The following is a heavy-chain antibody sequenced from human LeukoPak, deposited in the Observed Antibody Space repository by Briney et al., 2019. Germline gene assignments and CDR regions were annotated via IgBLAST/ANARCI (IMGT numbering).Heavy chain of an antibody. Sequence: SGTLSLTCAVSGGSISSSNWWSWVRRPPGKGLEWIGEIYHSGSTNYNPSLKSRVTISVDKSKNQFSLKLSSVTAADTAVYYCARWNVVVPAASHDAFDIWGQGTMVTVSS. D-gene: IGHD2-2*01. CDR2: IYHSGST. CDR1: GGSISSSNW. V-gene: IGHV4-4*02. J-gene: IGHJ3*02. CDR3: ARWNVVVPAASHDAFDI.